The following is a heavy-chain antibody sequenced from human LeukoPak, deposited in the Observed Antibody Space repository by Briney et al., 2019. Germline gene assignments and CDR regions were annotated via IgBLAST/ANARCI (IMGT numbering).Heavy chain of an antibody. V-gene: IGHV4-61*01. CDR3: ARTWDY. CDR1: GFSVSSGPYY. CDR2: TRYSGST. J-gene: IGHJ4*02. Sequence: SETLSLTCTVSGFSVSSGPYYWRWIRQSPGKGLEWIAYTRYSGSTNYNPSLKSRLTISLDTSKNQLSLKLSSVTAADTAVYYCARTWDYWGQGTLVTVSS.